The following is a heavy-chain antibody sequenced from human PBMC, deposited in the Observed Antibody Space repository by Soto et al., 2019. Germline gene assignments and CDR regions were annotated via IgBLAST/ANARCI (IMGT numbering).Heavy chain of an antibody. CDR2: IIPIFGTA. Sequence: SVKVSCKASGGTFSSYAISWVRQAPGQGLEWMGGIIPIFGTANYAQKFQGRVTITADKSTSTAYMELSSLRSEDTAVYYCARVEAPTGTTRYYYGMHVWGQGTTVTVSS. J-gene: IGHJ6*02. D-gene: IGHD1-7*01. CDR3: ARVEAPTGTTRYYYGMHV. V-gene: IGHV1-69*06. CDR1: GGTFSSYA.